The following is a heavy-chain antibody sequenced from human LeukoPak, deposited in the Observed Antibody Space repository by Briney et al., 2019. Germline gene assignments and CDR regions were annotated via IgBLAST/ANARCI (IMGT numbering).Heavy chain of an antibody. Sequence: PGGSLRLSCAASGFTFSSYAMSWVRQAPGKGLEWVSGIRGSGGSTYYADSVKGRFTISRDNSKNTLYLQLNSLRAEDTAVYYCANGPSSYAEGAFDIWGQGTMVTVSS. J-gene: IGHJ3*02. CDR2: IRGSGGST. CDR1: GFTFSSYA. D-gene: IGHD6-19*01. CDR3: ANGPSSYAEGAFDI. V-gene: IGHV3-23*01.